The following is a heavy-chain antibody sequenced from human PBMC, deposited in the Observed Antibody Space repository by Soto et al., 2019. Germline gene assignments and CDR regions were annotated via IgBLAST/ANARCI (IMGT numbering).Heavy chain of an antibody. Sequence: SETLSLTCTVSGVSISSSSYYWGWIRQPPGKGLEWMGGIYYSGSTYFNPSLKSRVTISVDTSKNHVSLKLSSVTAADTGVYYWARGRPGIAGVDHWGQGTLVTVSS. CDR2: IYYSGST. V-gene: IGHV4-39*02. D-gene: IGHD6-13*01. J-gene: IGHJ5*02. CDR1: GVSISSSSYY. CDR3: ARGRPGIAGVDH.